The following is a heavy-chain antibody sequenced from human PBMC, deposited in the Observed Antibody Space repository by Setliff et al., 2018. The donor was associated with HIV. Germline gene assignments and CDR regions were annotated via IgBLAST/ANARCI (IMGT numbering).Heavy chain of an antibody. V-gene: IGHV4-34*01. CDR3: ARGVAVVPGAHDFYYYLEV. J-gene: IGHJ6*03. CDR1: GGSFSGYY. D-gene: IGHD3-3*01. CDR2: INHSGST. Sequence: PSETLSLTCAVYGGSFSGYYWSWIRQPPGKGLEWIGEINHSGSTNYNMSLWSRVTISLDASRNQFSLELISVTAADTAVYYCARGVAVVPGAHDFYYYLEVWGKGTTVTVSS.